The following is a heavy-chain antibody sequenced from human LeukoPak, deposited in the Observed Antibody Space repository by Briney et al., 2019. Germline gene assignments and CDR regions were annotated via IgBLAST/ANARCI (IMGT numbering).Heavy chain of an antibody. Sequence: SETLSLTCTVSGGSISSYYWSWIRQPPGKGLEWIGYIYYSGSTNYNPSLKSRVTISVDTSKNQFSLKLSSVTAADTAVYYCARTRVYYYDSSGYYIPGGYYFDYWGQGTLVTVSS. CDR3: ARTRVYYYDSSGYYIPGGYYFDY. V-gene: IGHV4-59*08. CDR1: GGSISSYY. J-gene: IGHJ4*02. D-gene: IGHD3-22*01. CDR2: IYYSGST.